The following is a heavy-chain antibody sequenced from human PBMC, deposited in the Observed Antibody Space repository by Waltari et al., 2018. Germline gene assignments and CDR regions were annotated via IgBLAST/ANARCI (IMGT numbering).Heavy chain of an antibody. J-gene: IGHJ3*01. CDR2: INTTGDYT. D-gene: IGHD5-18*01. CDR3: ARDRGYRPDTFDL. V-gene: IGHV1-18*01. CDR1: GYSFTNSG. Sequence: QVQLAQSGFEVKKPGASVKVSCKASGYSFTNSGFSWVRQAPGQGLEWMAWINTTGDYTVYAQRFQGRLTLTTDTSTTTAYIDLSSLRADDTAVYSCARDRGYRPDTFDLWGQGTMVTVSS.